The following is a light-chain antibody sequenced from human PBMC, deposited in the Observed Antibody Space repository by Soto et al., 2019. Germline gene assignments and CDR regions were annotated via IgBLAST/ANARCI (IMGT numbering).Light chain of an antibody. CDR1: QSVSSY. J-gene: IGKJ5*01. CDR2: DAS. V-gene: IGKV3-11*01. CDR3: QQRSNWPPEIT. Sequence: EIVLTQSPATLSLSPGERATLSCRASQSVSSYLAWYQQKPGQAPRLLIYDASNRATGIPARFSGSGSGTDFTLTISSLEPEDCAVYYCQQRSNWPPEITCGQGTRLEIK.